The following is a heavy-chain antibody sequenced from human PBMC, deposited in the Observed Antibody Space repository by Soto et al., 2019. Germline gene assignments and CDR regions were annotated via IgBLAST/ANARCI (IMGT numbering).Heavy chain of an antibody. Sequence: SVKVSCKASGGTFGSYAISWVRQAPGQGLEWMGGIIPIFGTANYAQKFQGRVTITADESTSTAYMELSSLRSEDTAVYYCVILWFGSKPADYWGQGTLVTVSS. CDR3: VILWFGSKPADY. CDR2: IIPIFGTA. J-gene: IGHJ4*02. V-gene: IGHV1-69*13. D-gene: IGHD3-10*01. CDR1: GGTFGSYA.